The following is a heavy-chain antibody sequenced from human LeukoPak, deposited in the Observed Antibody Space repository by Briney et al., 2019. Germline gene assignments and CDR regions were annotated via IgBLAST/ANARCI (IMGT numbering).Heavy chain of an antibody. V-gene: IGHV3-21*01. CDR3: ARDLGASRVDYYYYYGMDV. J-gene: IGHJ6*02. Sequence: GGSLRLSCAASGFTFSSYSMNWVRQAPGKGLEWVSSISSSSSYIYYADSVKGRFTISRGNAKNSLYLQMNSLRAEDTAVYYCARDLGASRVDYYYYYGMDVWGQGTTVTVSS. D-gene: IGHD4/OR15-4a*01. CDR1: GFTFSSYS. CDR2: ISSSSSYI.